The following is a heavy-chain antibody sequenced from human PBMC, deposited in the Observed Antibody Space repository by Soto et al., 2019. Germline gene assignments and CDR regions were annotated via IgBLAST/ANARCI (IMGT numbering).Heavy chain of an antibody. J-gene: IGHJ4*02. CDR2: ISDSGGRT. D-gene: IGHD3-22*01. CDR3: AKERTSSGYFDY. CDR1: GFSFRGYA. V-gene: IGHV3-23*01. Sequence: AGGSLRLSCAASGFSFRGYAMSWVRQAPGKGLEWVSAISDSGGRTYYADSVKGRFTISRDNSKNTLYLQMNSQRAEDTAVYYCAKERTSSGYFDYWGQGTLVTVSS.